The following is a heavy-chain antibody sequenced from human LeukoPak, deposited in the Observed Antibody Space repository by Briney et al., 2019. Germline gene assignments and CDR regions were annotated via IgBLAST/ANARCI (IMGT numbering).Heavy chain of an antibody. CDR3: ARTNNVFYYFDY. CDR1: GGSISSSSYY. Sequence: SETLSLTCTVSGGSISSSSYYWGWIRQPPGKGLEWIGSIYYSGSTYYNPSLKSRVTTSVDTSKNQSSLKLSSVTAADTAVYYCARTNNVFYYFDYWGQGTLVTVSS. CDR2: IYYSGST. D-gene: IGHD2/OR15-2a*01. J-gene: IGHJ4*02. V-gene: IGHV4-39*01.